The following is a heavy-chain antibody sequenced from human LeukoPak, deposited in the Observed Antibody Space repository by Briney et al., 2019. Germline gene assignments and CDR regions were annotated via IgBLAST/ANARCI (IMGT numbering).Heavy chain of an antibody. CDR3: ARDYYYGMDV. J-gene: IGHJ6*02. CDR1: GFTFSSYA. CDR2: ISGSGGST. Sequence: PGGSLRLSCAASGFTFSSYAMSWVRQAPGKGLEWVSAISGSGGSTYYADSVKGRFTISRDNAKNSLYLQMNSLRAEDTAVYYCARDYYYGMDVWGQGTTVTVSS. V-gene: IGHV3-23*01.